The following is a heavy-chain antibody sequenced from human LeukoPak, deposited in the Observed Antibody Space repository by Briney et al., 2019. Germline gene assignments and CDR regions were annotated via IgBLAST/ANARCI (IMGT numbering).Heavy chain of an antibody. Sequence: GASVKVSCKASGYTFTSYGIIWVRQAPGQGLEWMGWISAYNGNTNYAQKLQGRVTMTTDTSTSTAYMELRSLRSDDTAVYYCARRPYDFWSGYYGPFDYWGQGTLVTVSS. CDR3: ARRPYDFWSGYYGPFDY. V-gene: IGHV1-18*01. CDR1: GYTFTSYG. D-gene: IGHD3-3*01. CDR2: ISAYNGNT. J-gene: IGHJ4*02.